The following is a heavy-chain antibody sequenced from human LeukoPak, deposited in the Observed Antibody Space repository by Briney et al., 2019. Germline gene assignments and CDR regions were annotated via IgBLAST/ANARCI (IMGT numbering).Heavy chain of an antibody. CDR1: GGSISSSNYY. CDR2: IYYSGST. V-gene: IGHV4-39*07. CDR3: ARDIYGYYYMDV. J-gene: IGHJ6*03. Sequence: SETLSLTCTVSGGSISSSNYYWGWLRQPPGKGLEWIGSIYYSGSTYYNPSLKSRVTILLDTSKTQFSLKVRSVTAADTAMYYCARDIYGYYYMDVWGKGTTVTVSS. D-gene: IGHD4-17*01.